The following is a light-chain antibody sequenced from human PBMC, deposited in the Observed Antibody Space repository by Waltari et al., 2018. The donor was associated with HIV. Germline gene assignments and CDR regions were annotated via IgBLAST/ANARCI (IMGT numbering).Light chain of an antibody. CDR3: QQYSTYPA. CDR1: QSIRSW. CDR2: KAS. J-gene: IGKJ1*01. Sequence: DIQLTQSPYSLSASVGARVTITCRASQSIRSWLTWYQQKPGKAPKLLIYKASSLDSGVPSRFSGSGAGTEFTLTISSLQPDDFATYYCQQYSTYPAFGQGTKVEIK. V-gene: IGKV1-5*03.